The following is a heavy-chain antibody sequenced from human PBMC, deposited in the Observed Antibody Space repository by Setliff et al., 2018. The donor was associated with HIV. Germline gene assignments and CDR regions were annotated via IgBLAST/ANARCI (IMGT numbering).Heavy chain of an antibody. D-gene: IGHD1-26*01. Sequence: SETLSLTCTVSGGSISSHYWSWIRQPPGKGLEWIGEINHSGSTNYNPSLKSRVTIGVDTSKNQFSLKLTSVTAADAAVYYCARRRPPPSGLYSAYYMDVWGTGTTVTVSS. V-gene: IGHV4-59*08. CDR1: GGSISSHY. CDR2: INHSGST. J-gene: IGHJ6*03. CDR3: ARRRPPPSGLYSAYYMDV.